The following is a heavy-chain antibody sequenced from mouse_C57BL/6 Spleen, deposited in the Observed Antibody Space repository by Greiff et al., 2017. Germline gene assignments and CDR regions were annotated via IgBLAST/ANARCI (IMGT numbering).Heavy chain of an antibody. D-gene: IGHD1-1*01. Sequence: VQLQESGAELVKPGASVKISCKASGYAFSSYWMNWVKQRPGKGLEWIGQIYPGDGDTNYNGKFKGKATLTADKSSSTAYMQLSSLTSEDSAVYFCARPPITTVVAYYFDYWGQGTTLTVSS. J-gene: IGHJ2*01. CDR2: IYPGDGDT. CDR1: GYAFSSYW. V-gene: IGHV1-80*01. CDR3: ARPPITTVVAYYFDY.